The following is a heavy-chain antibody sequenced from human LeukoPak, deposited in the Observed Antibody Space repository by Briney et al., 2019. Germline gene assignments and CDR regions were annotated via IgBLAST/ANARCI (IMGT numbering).Heavy chain of an antibody. D-gene: IGHD3-9*01. CDR3: ARYYDILTGYHRVRGMDV. J-gene: IGHJ6*02. V-gene: IGHV3-11*01. CDR2: ISSSGSTI. CDR1: GFTFSDYY. Sequence: GGSLRLSCAASGFTFSDYYMSWIRQAPGKGLEWVSYISSSGSTIYYADSVKGRFTISRDNAKNSLYLQMNSLRAEDTAVYYCARYYDILTGYHRVRGMDVWGQGTTVTVSS.